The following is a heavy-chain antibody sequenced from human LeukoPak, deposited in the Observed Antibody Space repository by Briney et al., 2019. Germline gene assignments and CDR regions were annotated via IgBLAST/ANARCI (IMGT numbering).Heavy chain of an antibody. J-gene: IGHJ2*01. CDR3: ARVDSHSNWFFDL. CDR2: VAKDGGHK. Sequence: GGSLRLSCVASGFTFSDYGIQWVRQAPGKGLEWVAVVAKDGGHKVYSDSVKGRLSISRDNSKNTAFLQMDSLRTEDAAVYFCARVDSHSNWFFDLWGPGTPVTVSS. CDR1: GFTFSDYG. D-gene: IGHD4-11*01. V-gene: IGHV3-30*03.